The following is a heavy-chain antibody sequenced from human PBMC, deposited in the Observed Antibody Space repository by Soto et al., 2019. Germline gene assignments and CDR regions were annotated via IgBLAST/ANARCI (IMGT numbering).Heavy chain of an antibody. Sequence: VGSLRLSCAASGFTFSSYSMNWVRQAPGKGLEWVSYISSSSSTIYYADSVKGRFTISRDNAKNSLYLQMNSLRDEDTAVYYCARGYSSRSMYYFDYWGQGTLVTVSS. D-gene: IGHD6-13*01. V-gene: IGHV3-48*02. CDR1: GFTFSSYS. CDR3: ARGYSSRSMYYFDY. CDR2: ISSSSSTI. J-gene: IGHJ4*02.